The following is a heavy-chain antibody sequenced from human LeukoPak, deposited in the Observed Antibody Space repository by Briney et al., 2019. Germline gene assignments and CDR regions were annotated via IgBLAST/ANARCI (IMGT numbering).Heavy chain of an antibody. V-gene: IGHV4-30-2*01. CDR1: GGSISSGGYS. Sequence: SETLSLTCAVSGGSISSGGYSWSWIRQPPGKGLEWIGYIYHSGSTYYNPSLKSRVTISVDRSKNQFSLKLSSVTAADTAVYYCARAPMVLGVITDAFDIWGQGTMVTVSS. J-gene: IGHJ3*02. D-gene: IGHD3-10*01. CDR3: ARAPMVLGVITDAFDI. CDR2: IYHSGST.